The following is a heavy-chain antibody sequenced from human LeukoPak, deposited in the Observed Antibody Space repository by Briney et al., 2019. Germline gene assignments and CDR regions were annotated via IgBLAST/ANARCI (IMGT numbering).Heavy chain of an antibody. D-gene: IGHD3-10*01. J-gene: IGHJ4*02. CDR2: ISTRGGGI. CDR1: GFMFSNHA. CDR3: VKSSHGSGTYYGGFDY. V-gene: IGHV3-23*01. Sequence: PGGSLRLSCAASGFMFSNHAMSWVRQAPGKGLEWVSGISTRGGGIYYAESVKGRFTISRDNSKNTLYLQMKSLRAEDTAVYYCVKSSHGSGTYYGGFDYWGQGTLATVST.